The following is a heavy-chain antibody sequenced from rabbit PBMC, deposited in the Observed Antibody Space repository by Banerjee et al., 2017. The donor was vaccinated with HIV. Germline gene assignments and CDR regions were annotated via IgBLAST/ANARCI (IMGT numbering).Heavy chain of an antibody. V-gene: IGHV1S45*01. CDR3: ARDLAGVIGWNFGL. Sequence: QEQLEESGGDLVKPGASLTLTCTASGFSFSSSHYICWVRQAPGKGLEWIACIYTGSSGTTYYATWAKGRFTISKTSSTTVTLQMTSLTAADTATYFCARDLAGVIGWNFGLWGPGTLVTVS. CDR1: GFSFSSSHY. D-gene: IGHD4-1*01. J-gene: IGHJ4*01. CDR2: IYTGSSGTT.